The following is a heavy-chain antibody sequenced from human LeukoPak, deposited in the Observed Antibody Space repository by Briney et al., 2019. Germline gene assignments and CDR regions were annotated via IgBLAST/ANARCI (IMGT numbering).Heavy chain of an antibody. J-gene: IGHJ6*03. V-gene: IGHV4-4*02. CDR2: IYHSGST. Sequence: SETLSLTCAVSGGSISSSNWWSWVRQPPGKGLEWIGEIYHSGSTNYNPSLKSRVTISVDKSKNQFSLKLSSVTAADTAVYYCARGYCSGGSCYSYYYYNYMDVWGKGTTVTVSS. CDR1: GGSISSSNW. CDR3: ARGYCSGGSCYSYYYYNYMDV. D-gene: IGHD2-15*01.